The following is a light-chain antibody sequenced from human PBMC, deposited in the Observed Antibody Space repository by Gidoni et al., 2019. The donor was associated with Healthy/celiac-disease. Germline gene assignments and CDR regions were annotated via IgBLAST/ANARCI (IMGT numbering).Light chain of an antibody. CDR2: WAS. CDR3: QQYYSTPCT. V-gene: IGKV4-1*01. J-gene: IGKJ2*02. Sequence: DIVMTQSPDSLAVSLGERATINCKSSQSVLYSSNNENYLAWYQQKPGQPPKLLIYWASTRESGVPVRFSGSGSGADFTLTISNLQAEDVAVYYCQQYYSTPCTFGQGTKLEIK. CDR1: QSVLYSSNNENY.